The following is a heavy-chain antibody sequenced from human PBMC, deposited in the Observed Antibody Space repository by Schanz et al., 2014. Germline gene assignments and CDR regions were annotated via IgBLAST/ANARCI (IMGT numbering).Heavy chain of an antibody. CDR1: GYIFTTYA. Sequence: QIQLVQSGPEVKKPGATVKVSCKASGYIFTTYAMSWVRQAPGQRLEWMGWINTGSGDTKYSQNFQGRVTITRDTSASTAYMELSSLRSEDTAVYACARGIGGYGANNYFDYWGQGTLVTVSS. J-gene: IGHJ4*02. V-gene: IGHV1-3*04. D-gene: IGHD5-12*01. CDR2: INTGSGDT. CDR3: ARGIGGYGANNYFDY.